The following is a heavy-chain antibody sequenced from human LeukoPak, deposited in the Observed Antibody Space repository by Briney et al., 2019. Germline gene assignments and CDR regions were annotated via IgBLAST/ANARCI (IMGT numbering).Heavy chain of an antibody. D-gene: IGHD1-26*01. Sequence: GASVKVSCKASGYTFTSYDINWVRQATGQGLEWMGWMNPNSGNTGYAQKFQGRVTMTTNTSISTAYMELSSLRSEDTAVYYCARGHPASGSCLDYWGQGTLVTVSS. CDR3: ARGHPASGSCLDY. V-gene: IGHV1-8*01. J-gene: IGHJ4*02. CDR2: MNPNSGNT. CDR1: GYTFTSYD.